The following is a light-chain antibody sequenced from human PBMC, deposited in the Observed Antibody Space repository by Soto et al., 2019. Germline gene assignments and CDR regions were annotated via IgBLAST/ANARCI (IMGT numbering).Light chain of an antibody. J-gene: IGLJ3*02. CDR2: EVS. CDR3: NSYAGSNNWV. Sequence: QSALTQPASVFGSPGQSITISCTGTSSDVGSYNYVSWFQQHPGKAPKLMIYEVSKRPSGVPDRFSGSKSGNTASLTVSGLQAEDEADYYCNSYAGSNNWVFGGGTKLTVL. V-gene: IGLV2-8*01. CDR1: SSDVGSYNY.